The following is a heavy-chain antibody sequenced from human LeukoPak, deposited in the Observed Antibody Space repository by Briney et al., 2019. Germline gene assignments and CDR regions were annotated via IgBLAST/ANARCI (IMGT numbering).Heavy chain of an antibody. CDR3: ARDDGGY. CDR2: IYSGGST. D-gene: IGHD3-10*01. CDR1: GFTFSSYT. J-gene: IGHJ4*02. V-gene: IGHV3-53*01. Sequence: GGSLRLSCAASGFTFSSYTMNWVRQAPGKGLEWVSVIYSGGSTYYADSVKGRFTISRDNSKNTLYLQMNSLRAEDTAVYYCARDDGGYWGQGTLVTVSS.